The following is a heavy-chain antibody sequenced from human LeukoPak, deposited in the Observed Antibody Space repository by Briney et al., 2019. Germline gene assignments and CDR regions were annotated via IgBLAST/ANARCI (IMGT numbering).Heavy chain of an antibody. CDR1: GFTFSTYA. Sequence: GGSLRLSCAASGFTFSTYAINWVRQAPGRGLEWVSSINSAGTSRRYADSLKGRFTISRDNAKNSLFLQLSSLRDEDTAVYYCARGRNAGGPYYSDYWGQGTLVTVSS. J-gene: IGHJ4*02. V-gene: IGHV3-21*01. CDR2: INSAGTSR. CDR3: ARGRNAGGPYYSDY. D-gene: IGHD4-23*01.